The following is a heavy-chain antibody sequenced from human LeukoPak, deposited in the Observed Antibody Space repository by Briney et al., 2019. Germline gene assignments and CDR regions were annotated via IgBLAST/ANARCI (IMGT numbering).Heavy chain of an antibody. D-gene: IGHD6-19*01. CDR2: IYYSGTT. CDR1: GGAISSYY. V-gene: IGHV4-59*01. Sequence: PSETLSLTCTVSGGAISSYYWNWIRQTPGKGLEWMGYIYYSGTTSYNPSLKSRVTVSVDTSKNQFSLNLTSVTAADTAVYYCARDHSSGWYSFDSWGQGTLVTVSS. J-gene: IGHJ4*02. CDR3: ARDHSSGWYSFDS.